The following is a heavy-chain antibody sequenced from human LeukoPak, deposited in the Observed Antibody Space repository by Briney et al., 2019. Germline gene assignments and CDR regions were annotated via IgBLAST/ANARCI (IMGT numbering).Heavy chain of an antibody. Sequence: GGSLRLSCAASEFTFSSYSMNWVRQAPGKGLEWVSSISTSSSYIYYADSMKGRFTISRDNARNSLYLQMNSLRAEDTAVYYCARVEGNIVTTTESYFDYWGQGTLVTVSS. CDR1: EFTFSSYS. J-gene: IGHJ4*02. CDR3: ARVEGNIVTTTESYFDY. CDR2: ISTSSSYI. D-gene: IGHD5-12*01. V-gene: IGHV3-21*06.